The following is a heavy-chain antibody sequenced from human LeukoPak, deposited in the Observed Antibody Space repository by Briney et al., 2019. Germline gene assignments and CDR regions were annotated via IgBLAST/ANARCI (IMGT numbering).Heavy chain of an antibody. D-gene: IGHD6-13*01. J-gene: IGHJ4*02. CDR2: ISYDGSNK. CDR1: GFTFSSYA. Sequence: GGSLRLSCAASGFTFSSYAMHWVRQAPGKGLEWVAVISYDGSNKYYADSVKGRFTISRDNSKNTLYLQMNSLRAEDTAVYYCAREAAETSTFDYWGQGTLVTVSS. CDR3: AREAAETSTFDY. V-gene: IGHV3-30*04.